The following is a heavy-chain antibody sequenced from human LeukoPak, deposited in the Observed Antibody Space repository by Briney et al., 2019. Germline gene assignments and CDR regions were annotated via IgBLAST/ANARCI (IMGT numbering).Heavy chain of an antibody. Sequence: PSETLSLTCTVSGGSISSSSYYWGWIRQPPGKGLEWIGSIYYSGSTYYNPSLKSRVTISVDTSKNQFSLKLSSVTAADTAVYYCARDPVLYSSSWYEQNHYCYYMDVWGKGTTVTVSS. CDR3: ARDPVLYSSSWYEQNHYCYYMDV. CDR2: IYYSGST. D-gene: IGHD6-13*01. J-gene: IGHJ6*03. V-gene: IGHV4-39*07. CDR1: GGSISSSSYY.